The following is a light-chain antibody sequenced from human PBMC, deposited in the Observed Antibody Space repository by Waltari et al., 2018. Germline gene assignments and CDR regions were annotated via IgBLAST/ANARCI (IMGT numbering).Light chain of an antibody. CDR2: GAS. J-gene: IGKJ1*01. V-gene: IGKV3-20*01. Sequence: EIVLTQSPGTLSLSPGEGATLSCRASQSVSKYLAWYQQKPGQAPRLLIYGASSRATGIPDRLSGSECGTDFSLTISRLEPEDCAVYYCQHYVRLPATFGQGTKVENK. CDR1: QSVSKY. CDR3: QHYVRLPAT.